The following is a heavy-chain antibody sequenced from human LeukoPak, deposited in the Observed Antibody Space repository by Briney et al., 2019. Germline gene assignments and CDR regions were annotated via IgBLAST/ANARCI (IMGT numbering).Heavy chain of an antibody. J-gene: IGHJ4*02. CDR3: ARAPGSFPGYYFDY. V-gene: IGHV3-64*01. D-gene: IGHD6-13*01. CDR2: IRSNEGST. Sequence: GGSLRLSCAASGFTFSSYVMHWVRQAPGKGLEYVSAIRSNEGSTYYANSVKGRFTISRDNSKNTLYLQMGSLRAEDMAVYYCARAPGSFPGYYFDYWGQGTLVTVSS. CDR1: GFTFSSYV.